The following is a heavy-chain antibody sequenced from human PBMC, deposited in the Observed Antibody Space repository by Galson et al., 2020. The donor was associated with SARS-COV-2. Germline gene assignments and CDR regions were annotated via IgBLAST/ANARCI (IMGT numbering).Heavy chain of an antibody. D-gene: IGHD2-15*01. V-gene: IGHV3-7*03. Sequence: GGSLRLSCEASGFGFSYYWMSWVRQAPGRGLEWVANIKHDGSEKYYVDSVKGRFTISRDNPKNSLYPQMNNLRVEDTAVYHCARVDCSGGGCYPGNHWGRGTLVTVSS. CDR1: GFGFSYYW. CDR3: ARVDCSGGGCYPGNH. J-gene: IGHJ5*02. CDR2: IKHDGSEK.